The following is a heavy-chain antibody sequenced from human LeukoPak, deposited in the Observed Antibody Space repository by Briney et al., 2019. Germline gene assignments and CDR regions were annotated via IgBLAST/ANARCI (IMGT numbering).Heavy chain of an antibody. J-gene: IGHJ4*02. CDR1: GGSFSGYY. V-gene: IGHV4-34*01. CDR3: ARGPLSRDGYISYFDY. Sequence: SETLSLTCAVYGGSFSGYYWSWIRQPPGKVLEWIGEIHHSGCTNYNTSLKSRVTISVDTSKNQFSLKLSSVTAADTAVYYCARGPLSRDGYISYFDYWGQGTLVTVSS. CDR2: IHHSGCT. D-gene: IGHD5-24*01.